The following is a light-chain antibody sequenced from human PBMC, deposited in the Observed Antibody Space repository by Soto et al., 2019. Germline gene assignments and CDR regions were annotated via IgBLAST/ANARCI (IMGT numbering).Light chain of an antibody. Sequence: EIVLTQSPGTLSLSPGERARLSCRASQSVSSSYLAWYQQKPGQAPRLLIYGASSRATGIPDRFSGSGSGTDFTLTISRLEPEDFAVYYCQQYGSSPGTFGPGTKVDI. CDR2: GAS. CDR3: QQYGSSPGT. J-gene: IGKJ3*01. V-gene: IGKV3-20*01. CDR1: QSVSSSY.